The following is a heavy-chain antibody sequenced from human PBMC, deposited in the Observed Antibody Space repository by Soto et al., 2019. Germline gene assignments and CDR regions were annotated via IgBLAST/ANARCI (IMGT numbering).Heavy chain of an antibody. D-gene: IGHD3-10*01. Sequence: SETLSLTCSFSGDSFTRDYLTWIRQSPGKGLEWIGEINHSGSTNYNPSLKSRVTISVDTSKNQFSLKLSSVTAADTAVYYCAIGLSGYGAGNCFTDVWAKGTTVTGS. CDR3: AIGLSGYGAGNCFTDV. CDR1: GDSFTRDY. CDR2: INHSGST. V-gene: IGHV4-34*01. J-gene: IGHJ6*03.